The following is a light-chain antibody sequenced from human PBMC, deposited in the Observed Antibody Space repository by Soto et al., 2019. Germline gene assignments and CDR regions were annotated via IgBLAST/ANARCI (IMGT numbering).Light chain of an antibody. CDR2: DTS. CDR1: TGAVTSGHY. CDR3: LLSYSGGYWV. Sequence: QAVVTQEPSLTVSPGGTVTLTCGSSTGAVTSGHYPYWFQQKPGQAPRTLIYDTSNKHSWTPARFSGSLLGGKAALTLSGAQPEDEAEYYCLLSYSGGYWVFGGGTKVTV. V-gene: IGLV7-46*01. J-gene: IGLJ3*02.